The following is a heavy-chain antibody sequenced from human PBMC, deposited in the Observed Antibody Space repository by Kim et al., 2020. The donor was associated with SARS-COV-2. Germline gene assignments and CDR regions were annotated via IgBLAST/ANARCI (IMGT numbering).Heavy chain of an antibody. CDR2: INHSGST. Sequence: SETLSLTCAVYGGSFSGYYWSWIRQPPGKGLEWIGEINHSGSTNYNPSLKSRVTISVDTSKNQFSLKLSSVTAADTAVYYCASRLRWPRFDPWGQGTLVTVSS. J-gene: IGHJ5*02. V-gene: IGHV4-34*01. D-gene: IGHD4-17*01. CDR1: GGSFSGYY. CDR3: ASRLRWPRFDP.